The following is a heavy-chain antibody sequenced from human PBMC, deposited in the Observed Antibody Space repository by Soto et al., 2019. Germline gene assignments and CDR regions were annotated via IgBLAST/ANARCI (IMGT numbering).Heavy chain of an antibody. J-gene: IGHJ4*02. CDR1: GFSLSTSGVG. Sequence: QITLKESGPTLVKPTQTLTLTCTFSGFSLSTSGVGVGWIRQPPGKALEWLALIYWDDDKRNSPSLKSRLTITKATSKTQVGFTMTNMDPVDTATYYCAHRRGSGYLYYFDYWGQGTLVTVSS. CDR2: IYWDDDK. CDR3: AHRRGSGYLYYFDY. D-gene: IGHD5-12*01. V-gene: IGHV2-5*02.